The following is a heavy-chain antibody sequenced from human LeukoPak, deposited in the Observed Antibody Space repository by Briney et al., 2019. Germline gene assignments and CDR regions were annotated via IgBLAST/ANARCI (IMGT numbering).Heavy chain of an antibody. CDR1: GYTFTGYY. Sequence: ASVKVSCKASGYTFTGYYIHWVRQAPGQRLEWLGWINPGNGDTKYSQNFQGRVTVTSDTSAATAYVELNSLTSEDTAVYYCARERWHCRVNCYSVYYYALDVWGQGTTVTVSS. CDR3: ARERWHCRVNCYSVYYYALDV. V-gene: IGHV1-3*01. J-gene: IGHJ6*02. D-gene: IGHD2-15*01. CDR2: INPGNGDT.